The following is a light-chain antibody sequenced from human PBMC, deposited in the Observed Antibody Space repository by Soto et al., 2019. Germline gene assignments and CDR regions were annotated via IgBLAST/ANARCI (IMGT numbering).Light chain of an antibody. Sequence: QSVLAQPPSVSGAPGQRVTISCTGSTSNVGGGYDVHWYQHHPGKAPKLLIYGNTNRPSGVPDRFSGSQSGTSASLIITGLQTEDEADYYCQTYDSNLNVVFGGGTKLTVL. CDR3: QTYDSNLNVV. V-gene: IGLV1-40*01. CDR2: GNT. CDR1: TSNVGGGYD. J-gene: IGLJ2*01.